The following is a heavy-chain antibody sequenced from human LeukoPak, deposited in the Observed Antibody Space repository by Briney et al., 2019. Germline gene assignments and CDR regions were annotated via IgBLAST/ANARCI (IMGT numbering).Heavy chain of an antibody. J-gene: IGHJ5*02. CDR2: IIPFLGEV. CDR3: SPCGHAYDWFGP. V-gene: IGHV1-69*04. CDR1: GATLNIGHA. Sequence: SVRVSCKAFGATLNIGHAFIWARQAPGQGLQWMGRIIPFLGEVNYAQNFQGRVSFTADKSTATMYMEMKSLRLDDTAIYYCSPCGHAYDWFGPWGQGTLVTVSS. D-gene: IGHD5-12*01.